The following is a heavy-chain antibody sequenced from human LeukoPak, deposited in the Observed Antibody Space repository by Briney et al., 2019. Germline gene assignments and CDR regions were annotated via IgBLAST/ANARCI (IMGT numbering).Heavy chain of an antibody. CDR1: GGSISSSSYY. CDR2: IYYSGST. V-gene: IGHV4-39*01. J-gene: IGHJ3*02. D-gene: IGHD6-13*01. Sequence: PSETLSLTCTVSGGSISSSSYYWGWIRQPPGKGLEWIGSIYYSGSTYYNPSLKSRVTISVDTSKNQFSLKLSSVTAADTAVYYCARHFRGIAAPRGAFDIWGQGTMVTVSS. CDR3: ARHFRGIAAPRGAFDI.